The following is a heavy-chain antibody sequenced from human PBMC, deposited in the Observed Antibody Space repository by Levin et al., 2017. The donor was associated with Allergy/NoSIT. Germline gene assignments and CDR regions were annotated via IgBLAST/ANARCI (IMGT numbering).Heavy chain of an antibody. Sequence: GESLKISCAASGFTFSSYAMSWVRQAPGKGLEWVSAISGSGGSTYYADSVKGRFTISRDNSKNTLYLQMNSLRAEDTAVYYCAKPPYYYGSDPDYWGQGTLVTVSS. D-gene: IGHD3-10*01. V-gene: IGHV3-23*01. CDR2: ISGSGGST. J-gene: IGHJ4*02. CDR1: GFTFSSYA. CDR3: AKPPYYYGSDPDY.